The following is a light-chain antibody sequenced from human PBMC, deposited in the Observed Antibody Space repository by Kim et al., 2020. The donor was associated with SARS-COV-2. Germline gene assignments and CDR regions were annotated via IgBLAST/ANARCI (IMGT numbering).Light chain of an antibody. J-gene: IGKJ1*01. CDR3: QQYNNWPQT. Sequence: EIVMTHSPATLSVSPGERATLSCRASQSVSSNLAWYQQKPGQAPRLLTYGASTRATGVPARFSGSGSGTEFTLTISSLQSEDFAIYYCQQYNNWPQTFGQGTKVDIK. V-gene: IGKV3-15*01. CDR2: GAS. CDR1: QSVSSN.